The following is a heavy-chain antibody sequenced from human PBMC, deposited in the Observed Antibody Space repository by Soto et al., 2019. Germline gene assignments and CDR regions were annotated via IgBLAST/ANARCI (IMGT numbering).Heavy chain of an antibody. CDR2: ISYDGSEK. CDR1: GFTFSSYG. V-gene: IGHV3-30*18. CDR3: AKSPNFYCSSPNCYKYYFDH. J-gene: IGHJ4*02. Sequence: PGGSLRLSCAASGFTFSSYGMHWVRQAPGKGLEWVAVISYDGSEKYYVDSVKGRFTISKDNSKNTLYLQMHSLRPEDTAVYYCAKSPNFYCSSPNCYKYYFDHWGQGTRVTVSS. D-gene: IGHD2-2*02.